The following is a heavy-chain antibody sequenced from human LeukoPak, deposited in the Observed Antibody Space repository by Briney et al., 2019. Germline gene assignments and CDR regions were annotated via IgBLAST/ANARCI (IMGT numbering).Heavy chain of an antibody. CDR1: RFSFSSYA. J-gene: IGHJ6*02. V-gene: IGHV3-30-3*01. D-gene: IGHD3-22*01. CDR3: ARGGGYTSASYFYAMDV. CDR2: ISYDGGNK. Sequence: GGSLRLSRAASRFSFSSYAFHWVRQAPGRGLEWVAVISYDGGNKHYADSVKGRFTISRDNSKNTLYLQMNSLRAEDTAMYYCARGGGYTSASYFYAMDVWGQGTTVTVSS.